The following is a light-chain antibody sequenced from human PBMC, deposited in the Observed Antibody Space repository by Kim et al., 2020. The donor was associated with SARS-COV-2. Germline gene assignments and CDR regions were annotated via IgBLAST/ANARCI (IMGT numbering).Light chain of an antibody. Sequence: PGERATLSCRARPSVNDNHFAWYQQKRGQAPRLLIYGASKRATGVPDRFSGSGFGTDFTLTIARLEPEDFAVYYCQQYANSPYTFGQGTKLE. J-gene: IGKJ2*01. CDR3: QQYANSPYT. CDR2: GAS. V-gene: IGKV3-20*01. CDR1: PSVNDNH.